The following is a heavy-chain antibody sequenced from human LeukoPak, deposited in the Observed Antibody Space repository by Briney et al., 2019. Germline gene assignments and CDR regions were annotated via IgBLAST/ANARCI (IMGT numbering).Heavy chain of an antibody. D-gene: IGHD5-18*01. CDR1: GFTFNNYA. J-gene: IGHJ4*02. CDR2: ISNSGGST. V-gene: IGHV3-23*01. CDR3: AKGYTYGLTRFCFDY. Sequence: GGSLRLSCAASGFTFNNYAMSWVRQAPGKGLEWVSAISNSGGSTFYADSVKGRFTISRDNSNNTLYLQMNSLRAEDTAVYCCAKGYTYGLTRFCFDYWGQGTLVTVSS.